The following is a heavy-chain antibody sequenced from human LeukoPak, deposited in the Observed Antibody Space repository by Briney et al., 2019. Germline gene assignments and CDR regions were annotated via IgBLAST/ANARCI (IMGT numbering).Heavy chain of an antibody. J-gene: IGHJ4*02. D-gene: IGHD2-8*01. CDR3: ARGLGVLYAGHFDY. Sequence: SETLSLTCTVSGGSIGSHYWSWIRQPPGKGLEWIGYIYYSGSTNYNPSLKSRVTISVDTSKNQFSLKLSSVTAADTAVYYCARGLGVLYAGHFDYWGQGTLVTVSS. CDR1: GGSIGSHY. V-gene: IGHV4-59*11. CDR2: IYYSGST.